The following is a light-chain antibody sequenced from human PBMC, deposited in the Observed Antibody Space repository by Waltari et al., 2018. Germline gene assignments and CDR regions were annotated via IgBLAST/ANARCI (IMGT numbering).Light chain of an antibody. CDR2: DVA. CDR3: SSYSTTSAVV. J-gene: IGLJ2*01. V-gene: IGLV2-14*03. CDR1: SSDVGGYKY. Sequence: QSALTQPASVSGSPGQSISVSCKGTSSDVGGYKYVSWYQHHPGKAPKLLIYDVAKRPSGVSDRFSCSKTGNTASLTISGLRAEDETFYYCSSYSTTSAVVFGGGTKMTVL.